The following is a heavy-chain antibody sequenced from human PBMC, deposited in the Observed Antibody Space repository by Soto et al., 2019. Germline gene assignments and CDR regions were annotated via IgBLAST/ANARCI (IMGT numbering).Heavy chain of an antibody. CDR3: ARDGGWELPSGGNYYYYGMDV. V-gene: IGHV1-46*03. J-gene: IGHJ6*02. Sequence: QVQLVQSGAEVKKPGASVKVSCKASGYTFTSYYMHWVRQAPGQGLEWMGIINPSGGSTSYAQKFQGRVTMTRDTSTSTVYMELSSLRSEDTAVYYCARDGGWELPSGGNYYYYGMDVWGQGTTVTVSS. D-gene: IGHD1-26*01. CDR1: GYTFTSYY. CDR2: INPSGGST.